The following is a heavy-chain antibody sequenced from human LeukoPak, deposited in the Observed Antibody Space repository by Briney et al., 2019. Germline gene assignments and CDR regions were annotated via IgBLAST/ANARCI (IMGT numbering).Heavy chain of an antibody. CDR3: ARASSSWQDAFDI. V-gene: IGHV1-2*02. CDR1: GYTFTGYY. J-gene: IGHJ3*02. CDR2: INPNSGGT. D-gene: IGHD6-13*01. Sequence: ASVKVSCKASGYTFTGYYMHWVRQAPGQGLEWMGWINPNSGGTNYAQKFQGRVTMTRDTSISTAYMELSSLRSEDTAVYYCARASSSWQDAFDIWGQGTMVTVSS.